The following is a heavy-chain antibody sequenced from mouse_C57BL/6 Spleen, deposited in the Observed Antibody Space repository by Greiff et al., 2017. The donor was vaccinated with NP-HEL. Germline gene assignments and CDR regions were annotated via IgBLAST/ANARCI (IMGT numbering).Heavy chain of an antibody. CDR2: IYPGSGST. V-gene: IGHV1-55*01. J-gene: IGHJ4*01. D-gene: IGHD1-1*01. CDR1: GYTFTSYW. CDR3: ARRPRYYGSSYDAMDY. Sequence: VQLQQSGAELVKPGASVKMSCKASGYTFTSYWITWVKQRPGQGLEWIGDIYPGSGSTNYNEKFKSKATLTVDTSSSTAYMQLSSLTSEDSAVYYCARRPRYYGSSYDAMDYCGQGTSVTVSS.